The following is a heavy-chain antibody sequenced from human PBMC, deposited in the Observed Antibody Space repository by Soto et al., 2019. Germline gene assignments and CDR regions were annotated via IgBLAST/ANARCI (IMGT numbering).Heavy chain of an antibody. Sequence: GGSLRLSCAASGFNVSSNYMSWVRQAPGKGLEWVSVIYSGGSTYYADSVKGRFTISRDNSKNTLYLQMNSLRAEDTAVYYCARSGSWYSFFDYWGQGTLVTVSS. CDR1: GFNVSSNY. CDR2: IYSGGST. CDR3: ARSGSWYSFFDY. J-gene: IGHJ4*02. D-gene: IGHD2-15*01. V-gene: IGHV3-66*01.